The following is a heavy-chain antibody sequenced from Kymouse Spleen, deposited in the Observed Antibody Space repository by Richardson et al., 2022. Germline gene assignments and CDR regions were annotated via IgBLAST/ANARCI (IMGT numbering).Heavy chain of an antibody. J-gene: IGHJ6*02. Sequence: QVQLQQWGAGLLKPSETLSLTCAVYGGSFSGYYWSWIRQPPGKGLEWIGEINHSGSTNYNPSLKSRVTISVDTSKNQFSLKLSSVTAADTAVYYCARGWYSGSPLYYYYGMDVWGQGTTVTVSS. CDR3: ARGWYSGSPLYYYYGMDV. CDR2: INHSGST. D-gene: IGHD1-26*01. CDR1: GGSFSGYY. V-gene: IGHV4-34*01.